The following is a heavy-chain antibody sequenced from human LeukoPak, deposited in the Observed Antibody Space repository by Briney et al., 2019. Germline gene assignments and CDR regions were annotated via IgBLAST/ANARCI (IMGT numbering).Heavy chain of an antibody. CDR3: ARAGYYGSSGQCYFDY. CDR2: IYPGDSDT. J-gene: IGHJ4*02. V-gene: IGHV5-51*03. CDR1: GYSFTSYW. Sequence: PVESLKISCKGSGYSFTSYWIGWVRQMPGKGLEWMGIIYPGDSDTRYSPSFQGQVTISADKSISTAYLQWSSLKASDTAMYYCARAGYYGSSGQCYFDYWGQGTLITVSS. D-gene: IGHD3-22*01.